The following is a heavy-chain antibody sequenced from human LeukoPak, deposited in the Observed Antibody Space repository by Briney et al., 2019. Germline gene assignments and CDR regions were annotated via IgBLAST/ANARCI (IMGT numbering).Heavy chain of an antibody. CDR3: ARSRWAAAGTGYFDY. Sequence: SETLSLTCTVSGGSISSYYWSWIRQPPGTGLEWIGYMDYSGSTAYNPSLKSRVTISIDTSKKQFSLELSSVTAADTAIYFCARSRWAAAGTGYFDYWGQGTLVTVSS. D-gene: IGHD6-13*01. J-gene: IGHJ4*02. CDR2: MDYSGST. V-gene: IGHV4-59*08. CDR1: GGSISSYY.